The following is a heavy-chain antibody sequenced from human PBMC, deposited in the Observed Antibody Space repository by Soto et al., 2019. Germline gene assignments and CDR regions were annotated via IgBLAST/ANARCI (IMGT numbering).Heavy chain of an antibody. Sequence: EVQLLESGGGLVQPGGSLSLSCAASGFTFSTYVMSWVRQAPGKGLEWVSGISGSGGSTYYADSVKGRFTISRDNSKNTLYLQINSLRGEDTAVYYCAKGGSSWSYFDYWGQETLVTVSS. V-gene: IGHV3-23*01. CDR3: AKGGSSWSYFDY. D-gene: IGHD6-13*01. J-gene: IGHJ4*02. CDR2: ISGSGGST. CDR1: GFTFSTYV.